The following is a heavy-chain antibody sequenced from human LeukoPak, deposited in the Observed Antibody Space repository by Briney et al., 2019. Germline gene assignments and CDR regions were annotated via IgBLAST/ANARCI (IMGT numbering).Heavy chain of an antibody. Sequence: PGGSLRLSCAASGLFFSTNWMSWVRQAPGKGLEWVATIKPDGRDKYYVDSVKGRFTMSRDNGKNSVYLQMNSLRAEDTALYYCARAAAAYYYYYMDVWGKGTTVTVSS. CDR2: IKPDGRDK. CDR3: ARAAAAYYYYYMDV. CDR1: GLFFSTNW. V-gene: IGHV3-7*03. D-gene: IGHD6-13*01. J-gene: IGHJ6*03.